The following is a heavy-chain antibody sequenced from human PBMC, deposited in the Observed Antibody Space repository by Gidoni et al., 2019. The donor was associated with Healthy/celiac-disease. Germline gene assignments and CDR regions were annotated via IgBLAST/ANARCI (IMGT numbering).Heavy chain of an antibody. CDR1: GGSISSYY. Sequence: QVQLQESGPGLVKPSETLSLTCTGSGGSISSYYWSWIRQPPGKGLEWIGYIYYSGSTNYNPSLKSRVTISVDTSKNQFSLKLSSVTAADTAVYYCASSLYAIGWFDPWGQGTLVTVSS. D-gene: IGHD2-8*01. CDR3: ASSLYAIGWFDP. J-gene: IGHJ5*02. V-gene: IGHV4-59*08. CDR2: IYYSGST.